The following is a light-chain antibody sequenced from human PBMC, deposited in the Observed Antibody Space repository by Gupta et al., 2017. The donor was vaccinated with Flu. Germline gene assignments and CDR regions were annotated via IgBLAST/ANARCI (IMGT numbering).Light chain of an antibody. CDR3: QHSGSSLYT. CDR2: SAS. J-gene: IGKJ2*01. Sequence: PGTLSLSPGERATLSCRASQSISSSYLAWYQQKPGQAPRLLIYSASTRATGIPDRFSGSGSGTDFTLTISRLEPEDFAVYFCQHSGSSLYTLGQGTKLEI. CDR1: QSISSSY. V-gene: IGKV3-20*01.